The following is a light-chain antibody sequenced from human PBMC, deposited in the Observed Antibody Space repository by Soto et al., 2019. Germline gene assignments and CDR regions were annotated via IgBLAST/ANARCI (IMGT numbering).Light chain of an antibody. Sequence: DLQMTQSPSFVSASVGDRVTITCRASQGISNYLAWYQQTPGKPPKHLISLISDLQSEVPSRFSGSGSGTEFTLTINSLQPEDFATYYCQQGYSFPLTFGGGTKVEIK. J-gene: IGKJ4*01. CDR1: QGISNY. CDR2: LIS. CDR3: QQGYSFPLT. V-gene: IGKV1D-12*01.